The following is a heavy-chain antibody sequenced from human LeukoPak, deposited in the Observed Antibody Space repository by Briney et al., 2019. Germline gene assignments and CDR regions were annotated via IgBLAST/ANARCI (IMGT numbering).Heavy chain of an antibody. J-gene: IGHJ4*02. D-gene: IGHD4/OR15-4a*01. V-gene: IGHV3-33*01. CDR1: GFTFSSYA. CDR3: ARGLTLEGSDY. CDR2: VWYDGSKT. Sequence: GGSLRLSCAASGFTFSSYAMHWVRQAPGKGLEWVAVVWYDGSKTYSADSVKGRITISRDDSKNTLYLQMNSLRAEDTAVYYCARGLTLEGSDYWGQGTLVTVSS.